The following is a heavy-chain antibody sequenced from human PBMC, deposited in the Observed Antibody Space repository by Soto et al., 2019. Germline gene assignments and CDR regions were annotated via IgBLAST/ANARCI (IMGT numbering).Heavy chain of an antibody. Sequence: QVQLVQSGAEVKKPGASVKVSCKASGYTFTNYDINWVRQATGQGPEWMGWMNPSSGDTGYAQNFQGRITMSRNTAMSTPYTEVSSLRSEDTAVYYCARGGKDFYNGMNVWGQGTKVSVSS. CDR2: MNPSSGDT. CDR3: ARGGKDFYNGMNV. CDR1: GYTFTNYD. J-gene: IGHJ6*02. V-gene: IGHV1-8*01.